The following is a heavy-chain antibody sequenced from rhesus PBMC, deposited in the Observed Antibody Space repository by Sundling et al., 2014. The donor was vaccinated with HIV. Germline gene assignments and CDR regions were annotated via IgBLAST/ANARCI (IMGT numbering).Heavy chain of an antibody. CDR3: TRVGDYCSTIYCRAPIDY. CDR2: ISGTGVST. Sequence: QVQLQESGPGLVKPSETLSLNCAVSGGSISDYYYWNWIRQPPGKGLEWIGRISGTGVSTDYNPSLKSRVTISTDTSKNQFSLKLRSVTAADTALYYCTRVGDYCSTIYCRAPIDYWGQGSPGHRLL. V-gene: IGHV4-143*01. D-gene: IGHD2-15*01. CDR1: GGSISDYY. J-gene: IGHJ4*01.